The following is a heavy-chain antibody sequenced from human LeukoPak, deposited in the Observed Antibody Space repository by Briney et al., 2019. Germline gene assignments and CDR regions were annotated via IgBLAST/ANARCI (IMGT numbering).Heavy chain of an antibody. CDR1: GGSISSSSYY. J-gene: IGHJ4*02. CDR2: IYYSGST. CDR3: AGSYPYYDTSGPDY. V-gene: IGHV4-39*01. D-gene: IGHD3-22*01. Sequence: PSETLSLTCTVSGGSISSSSYYWGWIRQPPGKGLEWIGSIYYSGSTYYNPSLKSRVSISVDTSKNQFSLKLSSVTAADTAVYYCAGSYPYYDTSGPDYWGQGTLVTVSS.